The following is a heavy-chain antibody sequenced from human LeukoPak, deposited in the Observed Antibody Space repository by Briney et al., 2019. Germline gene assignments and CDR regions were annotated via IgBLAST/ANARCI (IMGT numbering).Heavy chain of an antibody. V-gene: IGHV4-4*02. J-gene: IGHJ4*02. CDR3: ARDSRGCSGGSCYSKGFDY. Sequence: SGTLSLTCAVSGGSISSSNWWSWVRQPPGKGLEWIGEIYHSGSTNYNPSLKSRVTISVDKSKNQFSLKLSSVTAADTAVYYCARDSRGCSGGSCYSKGFDYWGQGTLVTVSS. D-gene: IGHD2-15*01. CDR2: IYHSGST. CDR1: GGSISSSNW.